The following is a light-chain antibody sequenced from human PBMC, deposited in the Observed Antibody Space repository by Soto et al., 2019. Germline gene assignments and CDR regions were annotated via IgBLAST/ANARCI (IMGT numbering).Light chain of an antibody. V-gene: IGLV2-14*01. CDR3: SSYTRTNTLV. J-gene: IGLJ2*01. CDR2: GVS. Sequence: QSALTQPASVAGSPGQSITISCTGTSSDVGDYHYVSWYQQHPGKAPKLIIYGVSNRPSGISNRFSGSKSGNTASLTISGLQAEDEADYYCSSYTRTNTLVFGGGTKLTVL. CDR1: SSDVGDYHY.